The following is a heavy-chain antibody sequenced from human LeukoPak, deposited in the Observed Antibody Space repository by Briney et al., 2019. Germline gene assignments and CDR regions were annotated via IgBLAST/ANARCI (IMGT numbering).Heavy chain of an antibody. J-gene: IGHJ4*02. D-gene: IGHD4-23*01. CDR3: ARGDYGGNLFDY. CDR1: GGSFSGYY. CDR2: INHSGST. Sequence: SETLSLTCAVCGGSFSGYYWSWIRQPPGKGLEWIGEINHSGSTNYNPSLKSRVTISVDTSKNQFSLKLSSVTAADTAVYYCARGDYGGNLFDYWGQGTLVTVSS. V-gene: IGHV4-34*01.